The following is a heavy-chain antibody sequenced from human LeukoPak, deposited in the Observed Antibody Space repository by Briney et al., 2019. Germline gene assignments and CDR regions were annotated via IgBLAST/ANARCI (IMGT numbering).Heavy chain of an antibody. Sequence: PGGSLRLSCAASGFTFSSYWMHWVRQAPGKGLVWVSRINSDGSSTSYADSVKGRFTISRDNAKNTLYLQMNSLRAEDTAVYYCARGHSSGWLRYFGYWGQGTLVTVSS. J-gene: IGHJ4*02. V-gene: IGHV3-74*01. D-gene: IGHD3-22*01. CDR2: INSDGSST. CDR1: GFTFSSYW. CDR3: ARGHSSGWLRYFGY.